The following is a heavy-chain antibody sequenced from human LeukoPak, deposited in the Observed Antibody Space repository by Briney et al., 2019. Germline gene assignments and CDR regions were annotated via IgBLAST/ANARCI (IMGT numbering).Heavy chain of an antibody. D-gene: IGHD3-10*01. CDR3: ARHYGSGSYFGY. CDR1: GGSFSSGDYY. CDR2: IYYSGRT. J-gene: IGHJ4*02. Sequence: PSQTLSLTCTVSGGSFSSGDYYWSWIRQPPGKGLEWIGYIYYSGRTYYNPSLKSRVTISVDTSKNQFSLKLSSVTAADTAVYYCARHYGSGSYFGYWGQGTLVTVSS. V-gene: IGHV4-30-4*01.